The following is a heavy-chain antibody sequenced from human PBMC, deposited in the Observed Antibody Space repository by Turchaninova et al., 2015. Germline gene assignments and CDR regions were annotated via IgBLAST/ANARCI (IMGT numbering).Heavy chain of an antibody. V-gene: IGHV6-1*01. Sequence: QVQLQQSGPGLVKPSQTLSLTCAISGDRVSSNRDAWNWIRQSPPRGLECLGRTYYRSTWNNDYSVPAKSRIPINAATAKNHFSLQLTSVTPEDTAVYYCGRERWYGSWFDPWGQGTLVTVSS. CDR3: GRERWYGSWFDP. CDR2: TYYRSTWNN. D-gene: IGHD2-15*01. J-gene: IGHJ5*02. CDR1: GDRVSSNRDA.